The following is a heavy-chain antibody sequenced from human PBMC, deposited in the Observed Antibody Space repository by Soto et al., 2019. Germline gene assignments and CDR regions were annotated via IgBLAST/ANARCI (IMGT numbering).Heavy chain of an antibody. J-gene: IGHJ5*02. Sequence: QVQLQESGPGLVKPSETLSLTCTVSGGSISSYYWSWIRQPPGKGLEWIGYIYYSGSTNYNPSLKSRVTISVDTSKNQFSLKLSSVTAADTAVYYCARAVHLTGFYNWFDPWGQGTLVTVSS. D-gene: IGHD7-27*01. CDR2: IYYSGST. V-gene: IGHV4-59*01. CDR3: ARAVHLTGFYNWFDP. CDR1: GGSISSYY.